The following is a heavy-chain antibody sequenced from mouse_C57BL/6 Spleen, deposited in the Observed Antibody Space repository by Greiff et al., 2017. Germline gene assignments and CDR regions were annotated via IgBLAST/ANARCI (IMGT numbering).Heavy chain of an antibody. CDR2: INPNNGGT. Sequence: EVQLQQSGPELVKPGASVKMSCKASGYTFTDYNMHWVKQSHGQSLEWIGYINPNNGGTSYNQKFKGKATLTVNKSSCTAYIEPRSLTSEDSAVYYCARVGSSCALFDYWGQGTTLTVSS. CDR1: GYTFTDYN. J-gene: IGHJ2*01. D-gene: IGHD1-1*01. CDR3: ARVGSSCALFDY. V-gene: IGHV1-22*01.